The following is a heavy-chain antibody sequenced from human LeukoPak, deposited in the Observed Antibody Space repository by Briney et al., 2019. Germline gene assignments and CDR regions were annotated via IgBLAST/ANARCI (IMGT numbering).Heavy chain of an antibody. CDR2: INHSEST. J-gene: IGHJ6*03. CDR3: ARLVGDFWSGYRTYYYYMDV. Sequence: PSETLSLTCAVYGGSFSGYYWSWIRQPPGKGLEWIGEINHSESTNYNPSLKSRVTISVDTSKNQFSLKLSSVTAADTAVYYCARLVGDFWSGYRTYYYYMDVWGKGTTVTVSS. CDR1: GGSFSGYY. V-gene: IGHV4-34*01. D-gene: IGHD3-3*01.